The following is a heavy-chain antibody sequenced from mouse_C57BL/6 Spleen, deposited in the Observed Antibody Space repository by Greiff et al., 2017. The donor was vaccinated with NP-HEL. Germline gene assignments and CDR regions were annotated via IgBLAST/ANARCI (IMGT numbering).Heavy chain of an antibody. CDR2: IDPETGGT. D-gene: IGHD6-1*01. J-gene: IGHJ2*01. CDR1: GYTITDYE. CDR3: TWMNPVSRLYPLFDC. V-gene: IGHV1-15*01. Sequence: QVQLQQSGAELVRPGASVTLSCKASGYTITDYEMHWVKQTPVHGLELIGAIDPETGGTAYNQKFKGKAILTADKSSSTAYLELLSLTSEASAVYSCTWMNPVSRLYPLFDCWGPGTTLTVSS.